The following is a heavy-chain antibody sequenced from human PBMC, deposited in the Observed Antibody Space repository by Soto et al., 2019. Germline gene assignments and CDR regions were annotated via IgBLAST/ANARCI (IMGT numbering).Heavy chain of an antibody. CDR1: GFTFSSYS. CDR2: ISSSSSYI. CDR3: ARGVIQLHIPIAVAGTDYYVDY. Sequence: EVQLVESGGGLVKPGGSLRLSCAASGFTFSSYSMNWVRQAPGKGLEWVSSISSSSSYIYYADSVKCRFTISRDNAKNSLYLHMNSLRAEDTAVYYCARGVIQLHIPIAVAGTDYYVDYWGQGTLVIVSS. V-gene: IGHV3-21*01. J-gene: IGHJ4*02. D-gene: IGHD6-19*01.